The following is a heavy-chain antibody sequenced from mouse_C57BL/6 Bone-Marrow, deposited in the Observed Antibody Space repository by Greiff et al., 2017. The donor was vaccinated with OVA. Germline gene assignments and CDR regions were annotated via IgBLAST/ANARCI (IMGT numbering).Heavy chain of an antibody. V-gene: IGHV1-55*01. Sequence: VQLQQPGAELVKPGASVKMSCKASGFTFTSYWIPWVRQRPGQGLEWMGDIYPISGSTNYNENFKSKATLTVDTSSSTAYMQLSSLTSEDSAVYYCAREGFYGGGSYWMDYWGQGTSVTVSA. J-gene: IGHJ4*01. CDR3: AREGFYGGGSYWMDY. CDR2: IYPISGST. CDR1: GFTFTSYW. D-gene: IGHD1-1*02.